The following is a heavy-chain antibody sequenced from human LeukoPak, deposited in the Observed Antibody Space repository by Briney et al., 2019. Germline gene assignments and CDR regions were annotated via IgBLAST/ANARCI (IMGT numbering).Heavy chain of an antibody. V-gene: IGHV3-23*01. CDR2: ISGSGGST. J-gene: IGHJ4*02. Sequence: PGGSLRLSCAASGFTFSSYAMSWVRQAPGKGLEWVSAISGSGGSTYYADSVKGRFTTSRDNSKNTLYLQMNSLRAEDTAVYYCAKDKAYCSGGSCYSGVGYYFDYWGQGTLVTVSS. D-gene: IGHD2-15*01. CDR1: GFTFSSYA. CDR3: AKDKAYCSGGSCYSGVGYYFDY.